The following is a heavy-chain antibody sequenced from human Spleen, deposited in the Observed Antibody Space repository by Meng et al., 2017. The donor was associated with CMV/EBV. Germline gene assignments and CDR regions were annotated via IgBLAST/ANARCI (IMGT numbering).Heavy chain of an antibody. V-gene: IGHV3-21*01. Sequence: GGSLRLSCAASGFTFSSYWMSWVRQAPGKGLEWVSSISSSSSYIYYADSVKGRFTISRDNARNSLYLQMNSLRAEDTAVYYCARGYYSNYWADYYYYYGMDVWGQGTTVTVS. CDR1: GFTFSSYW. D-gene: IGHD4-11*01. CDR3: ARGYYSNYWADYYYYYGMDV. J-gene: IGHJ6*02. CDR2: ISSSSSYI.